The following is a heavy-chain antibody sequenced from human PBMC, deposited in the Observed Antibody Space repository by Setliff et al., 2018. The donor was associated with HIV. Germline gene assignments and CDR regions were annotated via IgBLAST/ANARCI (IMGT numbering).Heavy chain of an antibody. CDR2: IFYTGST. D-gene: IGHD2-2*01. CDR3: ARHFGGDYQLPDLFDY. CDR1: NDSISSSTAHY. Sequence: SETLSLTCTVSNDSISSSTAHYWGGIRQPPGKGLEWIGSIFYTGSTYYSTSLKSRVTISVDTSKNQFSLKLSSVTAADTAVYYCARHFGGDYQLPDLFDYWGQGTLVTVSS. V-gene: IGHV4-39*01. J-gene: IGHJ4*02.